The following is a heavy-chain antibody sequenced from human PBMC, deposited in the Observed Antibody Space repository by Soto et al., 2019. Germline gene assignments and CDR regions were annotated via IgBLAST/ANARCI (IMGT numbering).Heavy chain of an antibody. Sequence: QITLNESGPTVVKPAETLTLTCTFSGFSLTTSGVGVGWIRQSPGKAPEWLALIYRDDDKRYSASLKSRLTITKDTSKNQVVLTMASVDPADTATYYCAHRILRTVFGLVTTTAIYFDFWGQGTPVVVSS. CDR2: IYRDDDK. CDR3: AHRILRTVFGLVTTTAIYFDF. J-gene: IGHJ4*02. CDR1: GFSLTTSGVG. D-gene: IGHD3-3*01. V-gene: IGHV2-5*02.